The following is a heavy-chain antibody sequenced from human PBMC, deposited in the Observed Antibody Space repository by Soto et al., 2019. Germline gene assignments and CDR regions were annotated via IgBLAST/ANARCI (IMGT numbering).Heavy chain of an antibody. V-gene: IGHV4-61*01. CDR3: ARESDRFAVDV. CDR1: GGSVRSGSFY. Sequence: SETLSLTCTVSGGSVRSGSFYWSWIRQPPGKGLEWIGYFFFSGSPNYNPSLKSRVTISADTSKNQFSLNLRSVTAADTAVYLCARESDRFAVDVWGQGTTVTVSS. J-gene: IGHJ6*02. CDR2: FFFSGSP.